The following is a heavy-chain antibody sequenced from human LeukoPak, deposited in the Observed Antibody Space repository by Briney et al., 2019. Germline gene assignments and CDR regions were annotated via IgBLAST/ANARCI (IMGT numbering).Heavy chain of an antibody. CDR2: IYYSGST. V-gene: IGHV4-59*01. CDR3: ARHYYQYYFDL. CDR1: GGSISSYY. D-gene: IGHD3-10*01. J-gene: IGHJ2*01. Sequence: EPSETLSLTCTVSGGSISSYYWSWLRQPPGKGLEWIGYIYYSGSTNYNPSLKSRVTISVDTSKNQFSLKLSSVTAADTAVYYCARHYYQYYFDLWGRGTLVTVSS.